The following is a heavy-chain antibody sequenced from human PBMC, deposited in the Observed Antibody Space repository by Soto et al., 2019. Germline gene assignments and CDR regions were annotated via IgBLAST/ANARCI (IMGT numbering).Heavy chain of an antibody. CDR2: ISGIGDT. CDR1: GFTFSTYA. CDR3: ARDIHYDGSAYYHALDY. V-gene: IGHV3-23*01. D-gene: IGHD3-22*01. Sequence: WGSLRLSCAASGFTFSTYAMNWVRQAPGKGLEWVSGISGIGDTYYADSVKGRFIISRDNSKSTLYLQMNSLRAGDTAVYYCARDIHYDGSAYYHALDYWGQGALVTVSS. J-gene: IGHJ4*02.